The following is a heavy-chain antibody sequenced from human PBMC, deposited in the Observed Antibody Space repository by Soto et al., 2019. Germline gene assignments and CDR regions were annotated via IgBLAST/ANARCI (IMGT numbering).Heavy chain of an antibody. CDR2: IYPNSGGT. J-gene: IGHJ3*02. Sequence: QVQLVQSGAEVKKPGASVKVSCKASGYTFTGYYIHWVRQAPGQGLEWMGWIYPNSGGTNYAQKFQGWVTMTGDTSIRTAYVELSRLTSDDTAVYYCARDRVSSGWYGSGAFDIWGQGTMVTVSS. CDR1: GYTFTGYY. CDR3: ARDRVSSGWYGSGAFDI. D-gene: IGHD6-19*01. V-gene: IGHV1-2*04.